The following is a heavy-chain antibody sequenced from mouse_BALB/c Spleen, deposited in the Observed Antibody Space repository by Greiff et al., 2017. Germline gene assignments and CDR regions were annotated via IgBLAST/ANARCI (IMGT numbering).Heavy chain of an antibody. CDR2: IDPSDSYT. CDR1: GYTFTSYW. Sequence: QVQLQQPGAELVKPGASVKLSCKASGYTFTSYWMHWVKQRPGQGLEWIGEIDPSDSYTNYNQKFKGKATLTVDKSSSTAYMQLSSLTSEDSAVYYCARLGGYFFDYWGQGTTLTVSS. CDR3: ARLGGYFFDY. J-gene: IGHJ2*01. V-gene: IGHV1-69*02.